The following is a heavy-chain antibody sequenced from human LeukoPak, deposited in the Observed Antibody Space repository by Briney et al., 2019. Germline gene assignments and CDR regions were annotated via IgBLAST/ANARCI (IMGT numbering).Heavy chain of an antibody. CDR3: ASLSAVAATLDI. Sequence: TSETLSLTCTVSGGSISSYYWSWIRQPPGKGLEWIGYIYYSGSTNYNPSLKSRVTISVDTSKNQFSLKLSSVTAADTAVYYCASLSAVAATLDIWGQGTMVTVSS. CDR1: GGSISSYY. J-gene: IGHJ3*02. CDR2: IYYSGST. D-gene: IGHD2-15*01. V-gene: IGHV4-59*08.